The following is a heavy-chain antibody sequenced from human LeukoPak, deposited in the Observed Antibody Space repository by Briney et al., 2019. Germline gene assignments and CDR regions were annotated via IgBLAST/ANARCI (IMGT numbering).Heavy chain of an antibody. V-gene: IGHV3-21*01. CDR2: ISSSGSYI. D-gene: IGHD3-16*02. J-gene: IGHJ4*02. CDR1: GFTFSSYS. CDR3: ARDLYDYVWGSYRYKPLDY. Sequence: PGGSLRLSCAASGFTFSSYSMNWVRQAPGKGLEWVSSISSSGSYIYYADSVKGRFTISRDNAKNSLYLQMNSLRAEDTAVYYCARDLYDYVWGSYRYKPLDYWGQGTLVTVFS.